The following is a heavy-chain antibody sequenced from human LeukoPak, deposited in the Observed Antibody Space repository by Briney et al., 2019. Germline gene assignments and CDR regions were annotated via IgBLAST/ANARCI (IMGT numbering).Heavy chain of an antibody. D-gene: IGHD6-13*01. CDR3: ARGTVCGSGGKCSGSWYYDY. CDR2: MNPNSGNT. Sequence: ASVTVSFKASGYTFTSNDINWVRQATGQGLEWMGWMNPNSGNTGYAQKFQGRGAMTRNTSISTAYMELSSLRSEDTAVYYCARGTVCGSGGKCSGSWYYDYWGQGTLVTVSS. CDR1: GYTFTSND. V-gene: IGHV1-8*01. J-gene: IGHJ4*02.